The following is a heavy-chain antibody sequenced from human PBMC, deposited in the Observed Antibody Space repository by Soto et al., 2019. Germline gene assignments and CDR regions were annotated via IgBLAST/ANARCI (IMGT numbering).Heavy chain of an antibody. CDR3: AKNTRSAMIVLELGY. D-gene: IGHD3-22*01. CDR2: ISYDGSNK. CDR1: GFTFSSYG. Sequence: GGSLRLSCAASGFTFSSYGMHWVRQAPGKGLEWVAVISYDGSNKYYADSVKGRFTISRDNSKNTLYLQMNSLRAEDTAVYYCAKNTRSAMIVLELGYWGQGTLVTVSS. V-gene: IGHV3-30*18. J-gene: IGHJ4*02.